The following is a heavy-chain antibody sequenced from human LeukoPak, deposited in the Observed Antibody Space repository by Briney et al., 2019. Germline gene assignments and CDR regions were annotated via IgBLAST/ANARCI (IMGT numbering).Heavy chain of an antibody. V-gene: IGHV7-4-1*02. CDR2: INTNTGNP. Sequence: ASVKVSCKAFGYSLTDYTMNWVRQAPGQGLERMGWINTNTGNPTYAQGFTGRIVFSLDTSVSTAYLQISSLKAEDTAVYYCARARGRFYDSSGPKLDYWGQGTLVTVSS. CDR3: ARARGRFYDSSGPKLDY. CDR1: GYSLTDYT. J-gene: IGHJ4*02. D-gene: IGHD3-22*01.